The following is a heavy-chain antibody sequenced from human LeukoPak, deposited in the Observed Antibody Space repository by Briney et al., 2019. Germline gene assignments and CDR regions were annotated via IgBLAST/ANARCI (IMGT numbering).Heavy chain of an antibody. D-gene: IGHD2-21*02. CDR2: IYYSGST. J-gene: IGHJ2*01. V-gene: IGHV4-30-4*01. Sequence: SQTLSLTCTVSGGSISSGDYYWRWIRQPPGKGLVWIGYIYYSGSTYYNPSLKSRVTISVDTSKNQFSLKLSSVTAADTAVYYCARNLAYCGGDCYSGYWYFDLWGRGTLVTVSS. CDR3: ARNLAYCGGDCYSGYWYFDL. CDR1: GGSISSGDYY.